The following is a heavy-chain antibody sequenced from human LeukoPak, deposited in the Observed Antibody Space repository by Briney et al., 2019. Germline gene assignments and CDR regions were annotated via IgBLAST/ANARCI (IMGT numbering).Heavy chain of an antibody. D-gene: IGHD1-26*01. Sequence: GGSLRLSCAASGFTFSSYWMHWVRQAPGKGLVWVSRINSDGSSTSYADSVKGRFTISRDNAKNTLYPQMNSLRAEDTAVYYCARDFLSGSCDYWGQGTLVTVSS. CDR1: GFTFSSYW. CDR3: ARDFLSGSCDY. V-gene: IGHV3-74*01. CDR2: INSDGSST. J-gene: IGHJ4*02.